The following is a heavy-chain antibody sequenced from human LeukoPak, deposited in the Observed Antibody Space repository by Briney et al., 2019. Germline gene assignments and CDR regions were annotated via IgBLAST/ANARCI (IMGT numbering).Heavy chain of an antibody. CDR3: ARLPYYYDSPGTDV. J-gene: IGHJ6*02. Sequence: SETLSLTCTVSGGSISSYYWSWIRQPPGKGLEWIGRLYTSGSTNYNPSLKSRVTMSVDASENRFSLKLSSVTAADTAVYYCARLPYYYDSPGTDVWGQGTTVTVSS. CDR2: LYTSGST. V-gene: IGHV4-4*07. CDR1: GGSISSYY. D-gene: IGHD3-22*01.